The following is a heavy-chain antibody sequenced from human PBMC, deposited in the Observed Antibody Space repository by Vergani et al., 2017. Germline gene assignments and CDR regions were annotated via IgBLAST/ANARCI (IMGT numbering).Heavy chain of an antibody. CDR3: ARDARGMATIWDYYYDMDV. J-gene: IGHJ6*03. Sequence: QVQLQESGPGLVKPSETLSLTCTVSGGSISSYYWSWIRQPPGKGLEWIGYIYYSGSTNYNPSLKSRVTISVDTSKNQFSLKLSSVTAADTAVYYCARDARGMATIWDYYYDMDVWGKGTTVTVSS. CDR1: GGSISSYY. D-gene: IGHD5-24*01. V-gene: IGHV4-59*01. CDR2: IYYSGST.